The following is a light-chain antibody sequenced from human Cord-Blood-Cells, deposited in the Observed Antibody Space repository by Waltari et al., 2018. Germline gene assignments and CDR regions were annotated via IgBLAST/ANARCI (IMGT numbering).Light chain of an antibody. CDR2: RNN. CDR1: SSNIGSNY. J-gene: IGLJ3*02. CDR3: AAWDDSLSGRV. Sequence: QSVLTQPPSASGTPGQRVTISCSGSSSNIGSNYVYWYQQLPGTAPKLLIYRNNQRPSGFPDLFAGPKSGTSASLAISGLRAEEEADYYWAAWDDSLSGRVFGGGTKLTVL. V-gene: IGLV1-47*01.